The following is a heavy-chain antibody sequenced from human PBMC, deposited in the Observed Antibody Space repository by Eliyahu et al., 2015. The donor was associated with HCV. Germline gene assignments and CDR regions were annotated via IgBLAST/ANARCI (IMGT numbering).Heavy chain of an antibody. Sequence: EVQLLESGGGLVQPGGSLRLSCXASGFTFSDYAMNWVRQAPGKGLEWVSAITGGSTSTYYADSVKGRFTISRDNPENRLYMEMNSLRVEDTAIYYCARGRYVSGAYPDYWGQGTLVTVSS. CDR1: GFTFSDYA. D-gene: IGHD3-10*01. CDR2: ITGGSTST. J-gene: IGHJ4*02. V-gene: IGHV3-23*01. CDR3: ARGRYVSGAYPDY.